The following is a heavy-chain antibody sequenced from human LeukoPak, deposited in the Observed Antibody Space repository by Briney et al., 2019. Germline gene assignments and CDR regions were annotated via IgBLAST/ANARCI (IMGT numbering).Heavy chain of an antibody. J-gene: IGHJ6*02. V-gene: IGHV3-33*08. CDR3: ARKHPQRYCYGMDV. CDR2: IWYDGSNK. CDR1: GFTFSSYG. D-gene: IGHD6-25*01. Sequence: PVGSLRLSCAASGFTFSSYGMHWVRQAPGKGLEWVAVIWYDGSNKYYADSVKGRFTISRDNSKNTLYLQMNSLRAEDTAVYYCARKHPQRYCYGMDVWGQGTTVTVSS.